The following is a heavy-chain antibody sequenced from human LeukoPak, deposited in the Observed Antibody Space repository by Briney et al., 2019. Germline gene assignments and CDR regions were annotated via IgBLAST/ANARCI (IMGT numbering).Heavy chain of an antibody. CDR1: QFNFNKFG. CDR2: ISGNGGST. J-gene: IGHJ4*02. Sequence: GGSLRLSCATSQFNFNKFGMTWVRQAPGKGLEWVSSISGNGGSTQYADSVQGRFAISRDNSKNTLYLQMNSLRAEDSAVYYCARYWSSWSADYWGQGTLVTVSS. CDR3: ARYWSSWSADY. D-gene: IGHD6-13*01. V-gene: IGHV3-23*01.